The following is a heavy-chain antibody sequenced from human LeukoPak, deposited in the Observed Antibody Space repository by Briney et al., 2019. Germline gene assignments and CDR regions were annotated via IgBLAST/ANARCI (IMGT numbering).Heavy chain of an antibody. Sequence: SETLSLTCTVSGGSISSYYWSWIRQPPGKGLGWIGYIYYSGSTNYNPSLKSRVTISVDTSKNQFSLKLSSVTAADTAVYYCARLGYCSGGSCPWYYYGMDVWGQGTTVTVSS. CDR2: IYYSGST. J-gene: IGHJ6*02. D-gene: IGHD2-15*01. V-gene: IGHV4-59*08. CDR1: GGSISSYY. CDR3: ARLGYCSGGSCPWYYYGMDV.